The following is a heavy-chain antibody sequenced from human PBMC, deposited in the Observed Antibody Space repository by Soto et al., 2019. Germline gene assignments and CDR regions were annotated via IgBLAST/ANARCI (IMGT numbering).Heavy chain of an antibody. Sequence: EVQLLESGGGLVQPGGSLRLSCAASGFTFSSYAMSWVRQAPGKGLEWVSAISGSGGSTYYADSVKGRFTISRDNSKNTLYLQMNSLRAEDTAVYYCAKDGRGIAVADTTNYYYYGMDVWGQGTTVTVSS. D-gene: IGHD6-19*01. CDR1: GFTFSSYA. CDR3: AKDGRGIAVADTTNYYYYGMDV. V-gene: IGHV3-23*01. J-gene: IGHJ6*02. CDR2: ISGSGGST.